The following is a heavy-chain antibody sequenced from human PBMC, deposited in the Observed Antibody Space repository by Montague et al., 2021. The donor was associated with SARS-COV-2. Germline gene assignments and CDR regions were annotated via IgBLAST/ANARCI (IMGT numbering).Heavy chain of an antibody. CDR3: SKDLFDTNLNGDLEI. Sequence: NGENIVYVDSVKGHFTISRDNSKNTLYLQMNGMRVENTAISYCSKDLFDTNLNGDLEIWGQGTVVTVSS. V-gene: IGHV3-23*01. D-gene: IGHD4-17*01. J-gene: IGHJ3*02. CDR2: NGENI.